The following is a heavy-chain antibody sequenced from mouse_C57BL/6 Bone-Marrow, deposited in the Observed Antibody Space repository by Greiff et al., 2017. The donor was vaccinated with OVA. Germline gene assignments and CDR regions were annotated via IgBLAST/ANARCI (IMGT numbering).Heavy chain of an antibody. Sequence: QVQLQQSGPELVKPGASVKISCKASGYAFSSSWMNWVKQRPGKGLEWIGRIYPGDGDTNYNGKFKGKATLTADKSSSTAYMQLSSLTSADSAVYFCAGGNYWFAYWGQGTLVTVSA. J-gene: IGHJ3*01. CDR3: AGGNYWFAY. D-gene: IGHD2-1*01. V-gene: IGHV1-82*01. CDR2: IYPGDGDT. CDR1: GYAFSSSW.